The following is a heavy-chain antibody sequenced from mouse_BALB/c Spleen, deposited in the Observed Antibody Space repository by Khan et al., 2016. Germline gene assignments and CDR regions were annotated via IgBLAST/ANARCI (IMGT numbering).Heavy chain of an antibody. CDR2: IDTFTGQP. V-gene: IGHV9-3-1*01. Sequence: QIQLVQSGPELKKPGETVKISCKASGYTFTNYGMNWVKQAPGKGLKWMGWIDTFTGQPTYTDDFKGRFAFSLETSASTAYLQINSLKNEDTATXFCARGGNGGNYVLFAYWGQGTLVTVSA. J-gene: IGHJ3*01. CDR1: GYTFTNYG. CDR3: ARGGNGGNYVLFAY. D-gene: IGHD2-1*01.